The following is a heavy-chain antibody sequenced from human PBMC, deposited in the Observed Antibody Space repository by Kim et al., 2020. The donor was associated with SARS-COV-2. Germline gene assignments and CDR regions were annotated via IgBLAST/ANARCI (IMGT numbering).Heavy chain of an antibody. CDR3: AKIYLGDYYTTTSYAHDY. CDR1: GISFKKYG. Sequence: GGSLRLSCVVSGISFKKYGMHWVRQAPGKGLEWVALISHDGSNKFYADSVKGRFTLSRDHSKSTLYLQMNSLRAEDTALYYCAKIYLGDYYTTTSYAHDYGRQGTVVAASS. J-gene: IGHJ4*02. V-gene: IGHV3-30*18. D-gene: IGHD3-3*01. CDR2: ISHDGSNK.